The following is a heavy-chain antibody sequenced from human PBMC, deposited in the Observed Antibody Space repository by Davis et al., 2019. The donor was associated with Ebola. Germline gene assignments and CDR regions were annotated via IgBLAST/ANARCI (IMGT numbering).Heavy chain of an antibody. CDR2: ISGSGTTI. D-gene: IGHD1-1*01. CDR1: GFTFSDYY. V-gene: IGHV3-11*04. Sequence: GESLKISCAASGFTFSDYYMNWIRQAPGKGLEWVSYISGSGTTIYYADSVKGRITISRDNGKNTLYLQMNSLRAEDTAVYYCARERYSYYYYGMDVWGQGTTVTVSS. J-gene: IGHJ6*02. CDR3: ARERYSYYYYGMDV.